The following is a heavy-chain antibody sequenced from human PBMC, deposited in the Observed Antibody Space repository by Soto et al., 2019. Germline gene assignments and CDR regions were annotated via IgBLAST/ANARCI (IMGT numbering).Heavy chain of an antibody. Sequence: ASVKVSCKASGYTFTSYDINWVRQATGQGLEWMGWMNPNSGNTGYAQKFQGRVTMTRNTSISTAYMELSSLRSEDTAVYYCAFGGPTFFDYGDNDDAFEIWGQGTMVPVSS. CDR3: AFGGPTFFDYGDNDDAFEI. V-gene: IGHV1-8*01. CDR2: MNPNSGNT. J-gene: IGHJ3*02. CDR1: GYTFTSYD. D-gene: IGHD4-17*01.